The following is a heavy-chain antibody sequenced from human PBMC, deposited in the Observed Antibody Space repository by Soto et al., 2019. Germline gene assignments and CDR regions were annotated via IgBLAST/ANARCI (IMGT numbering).Heavy chain of an antibody. V-gene: IGHV1-69*01. D-gene: IGHD1-7*01. J-gene: IGHJ5*02. CDR2: IIPIFGTA. Sequence: QVQLVQSGAEVKKPGSSVKVSCKASGGTFSSYAISWVRQAPGQGLEWMGGIIPIFGTANYAQKFQGRVTITADESTSTAYMELSSLRSEDTAVYYCARLFTYPITGPTGGCFDPWGQGTRVTVSS. CDR3: ARLFTYPITGPTGGCFDP. CDR1: GGTFSSYA.